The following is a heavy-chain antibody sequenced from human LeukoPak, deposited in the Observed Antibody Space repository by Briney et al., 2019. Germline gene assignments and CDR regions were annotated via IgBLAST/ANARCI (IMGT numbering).Heavy chain of an antibody. CDR1: GSSFTTYW. Sequence: GESLQISCKASGSSFTTYWIGWVRQLPGKGLEWMGIIYPADSAAKYSPSFQGQVTISVDKSISTAYLQWSRLKASDTAMYYCARPRARDAFDIWGRGTMVTVSS. V-gene: IGHV5-51*01. CDR2: IYPADSAA. CDR3: ARPRARDAFDI. J-gene: IGHJ3*02.